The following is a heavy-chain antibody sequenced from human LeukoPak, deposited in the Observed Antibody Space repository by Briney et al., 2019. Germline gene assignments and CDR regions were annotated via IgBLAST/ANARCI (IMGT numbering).Heavy chain of an antibody. CDR3: ARGVWYCSSTSCYTGTYYYYGMDV. J-gene: IGHJ6*02. CDR1: GGSISSYY. Sequence: SETLSLTCTVSGGSISSYYWSWIRQPPGKGLEWIGYIYYSGSTNYNPSLKSRVTISVDTSKNQFSLKLSSVTAADTAVYYCARGVWYCSSTSCYTGTYYYYGMDVWGQGATVTVSS. CDR2: IYYSGST. D-gene: IGHD2-2*02. V-gene: IGHV4-59*01.